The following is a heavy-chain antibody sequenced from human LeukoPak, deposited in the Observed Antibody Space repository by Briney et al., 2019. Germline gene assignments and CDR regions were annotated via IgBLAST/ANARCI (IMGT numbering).Heavy chain of an antibody. CDR3: ATWGNDYGDYVDY. Sequence: ASVKVSCKVSGYTLTELSMHWVRHAPGKGLEWMGGFDPEDGETIYAQKCQGRVTMTEDTSTDTAYMELSSLRSEDTAVYYCATWGNDYGDYVDYWGQGTLVTVSS. D-gene: IGHD4-17*01. J-gene: IGHJ4*02. V-gene: IGHV1-24*01. CDR1: GYTLTELS. CDR2: FDPEDGET.